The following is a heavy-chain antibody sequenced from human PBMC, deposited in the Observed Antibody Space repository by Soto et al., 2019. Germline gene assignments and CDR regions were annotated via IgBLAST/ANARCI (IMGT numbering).Heavy chain of an antibody. CDR1: GFTFSSYA. D-gene: IGHD2-15*01. J-gene: IGHJ6*02. CDR3: AKDLYCSGGSCYSGWGRYYYYCMDV. CDR2: ISGSGGST. V-gene: IGHV3-23*01. Sequence: PGGSLRLSCAASGFTFSSYAMSWVRQAPGKGLEWVSAISGSGGSTYYADSVKGRFTISRDNSKNTLYLQMNSLRAEDTAVYYCAKDLYCSGGSCYSGWGRYYYYCMDVWGQGTTVTVSS.